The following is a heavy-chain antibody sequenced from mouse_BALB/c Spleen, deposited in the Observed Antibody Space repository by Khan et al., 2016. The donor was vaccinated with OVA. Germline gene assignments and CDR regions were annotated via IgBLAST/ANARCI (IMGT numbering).Heavy chain of an antibody. CDR3: ARSYYCGSSTWFAY. D-gene: IGHD1-1*01. J-gene: IGHJ3*01. V-gene: IGHV1-69*02. Sequence: QVQLQQPGAELVKPGASVKLSCKASGYTFSSYWMHWAKQRPGQGLEWIGEIDPSDSHTNYNQQFQGKATLIVDKSSSTADMHLSSLTSEDSAVYYCARSYYCGSSTWFAYWGQGTLVTVSA. CDR1: GYTFSSYW. CDR2: IDPSDSHT.